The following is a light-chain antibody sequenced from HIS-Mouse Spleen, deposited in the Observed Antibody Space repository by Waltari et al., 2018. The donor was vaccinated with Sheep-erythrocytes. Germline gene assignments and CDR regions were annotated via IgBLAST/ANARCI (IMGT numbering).Light chain of an antibody. CDR1: KLGDKY. Sequence: SYELTQSPSVSVSPGQTASITCSGDKLGDKYACWYQQKPGQSPVLVLYQDSKRPSGIPERFSGSNSGNTATLTISGTQPMDEADYYCQAWDSSTAVVFGGGTKLTVL. CDR3: QAWDSSTAVV. J-gene: IGLJ2*01. CDR2: QDS. V-gene: IGLV3-1*01.